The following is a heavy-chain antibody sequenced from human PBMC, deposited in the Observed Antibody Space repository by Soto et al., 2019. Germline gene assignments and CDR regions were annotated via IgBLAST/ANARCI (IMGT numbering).Heavy chain of an antibody. D-gene: IGHD3-10*01. V-gene: IGHV4-59*08. CDR1: GGSISSYY. CDR2: IYYSGST. CDR3: AGSPPRAYTWFDP. J-gene: IGHJ5*02. Sequence: SETLSLTCTVSGGSISSYYWSWIRQPPGKGLEWIGYIYYSGSTNYNPSLKSRVTISVDTSKNQFSLKLSSVTAADTAVYYCAGSPPRAYTWFDPWGQGTLVTVSS.